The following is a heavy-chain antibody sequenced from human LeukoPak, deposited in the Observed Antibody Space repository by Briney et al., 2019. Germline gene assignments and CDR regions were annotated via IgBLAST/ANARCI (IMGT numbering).Heavy chain of an antibody. J-gene: IGHJ4*02. CDR3: ARDFGAYVNSIMGFLGRFDA. Sequence: PGGSLRLSCAGSVFTFRTCAMSWVRQAPGKGREWVSVIGGDGLDTYYAHPVKGRFTISRDNSRNTLYLQMNSLRAEDTAVYYCARDFGAYVNSIMGFLGRFDAWGRGTLVTVSS. V-gene: IGHV3-23*01. D-gene: IGHD3-10*01. CDR2: IGGDGLDT. CDR1: VFTFRTCA.